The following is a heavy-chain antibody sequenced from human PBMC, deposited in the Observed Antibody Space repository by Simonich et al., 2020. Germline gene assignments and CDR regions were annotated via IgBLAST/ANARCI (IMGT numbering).Heavy chain of an antibody. CDR2: ISYDGSNK. D-gene: IGHD7-27*01. CDR3: ARDRNWGWFDP. CDR1: GFTFSSYA. J-gene: IGHJ5*02. Sequence: QGQLVESGGGVVQPGRSLRLSCSASGFTFSSYAMHWVRQAPGKGLEWVACISYDGSNKYYADSVKGRFTISRDNSKNTLYLQMNSLRAEDTAVYYCARDRNWGWFDPWGHGTLVTVSS. V-gene: IGHV3-30*07.